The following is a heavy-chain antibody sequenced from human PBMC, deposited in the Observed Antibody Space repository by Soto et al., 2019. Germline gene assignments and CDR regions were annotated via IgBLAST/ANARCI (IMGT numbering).Heavy chain of an antibody. J-gene: IGHJ2*01. CDR1: GGSFSGYY. D-gene: IGHD3-10*01. CDR3: ARGRGDGYNQHWYFDL. V-gene: IGHV4-34*01. CDR2: INHRGST. Sequence: QVHLQQWGAGLLKPSETLSLTCAVYGGSFSGYYWSWIRQPPGRGLEWIGEINHRGSTNYNPSLKSRVAISVGQSNNQFSLKLSSVTAEDTAVYYCARGRGDGYNQHWYFDLWGRGTLVTVSS.